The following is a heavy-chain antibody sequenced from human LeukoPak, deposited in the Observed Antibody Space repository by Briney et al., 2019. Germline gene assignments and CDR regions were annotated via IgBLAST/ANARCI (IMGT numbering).Heavy chain of an antibody. CDR2: TSRSGGST. J-gene: IGHJ3*02. V-gene: IGHV3-23*01. Sequence: GGSLRLSCAASGFTFSSHGMTWVRQALGKGLEWVSATSRSGGSTYYADSVKGRSTISRDNSKNTLYLQMNSLRAEDTAVYYCAKFGLAGSGRYHDAFDIWGQGTMVTVSS. CDR1: GFTFSSHG. D-gene: IGHD3-10*01. CDR3: AKFGLAGSGRYHDAFDI.